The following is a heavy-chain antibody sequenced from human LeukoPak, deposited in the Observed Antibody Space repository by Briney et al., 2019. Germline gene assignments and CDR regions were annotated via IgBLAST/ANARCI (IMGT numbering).Heavy chain of an antibody. V-gene: IGHV1-46*01. CDR2: INPSGGTT. J-gene: IGHJ4*02. D-gene: IGHD6-19*01. Sequence: ASVKVSCKASGYTFTTYYTHWVRQAPGQGLEWMGIINPSGGTTRYAQKFQGRVTMTRDTSTSTVYMELSSLRSEDTAVYYCARGIGYSSGWYAADYWGQGTLVTVSS. CDR3: ARGIGYSSGWYAADY. CDR1: GYTFTTYY.